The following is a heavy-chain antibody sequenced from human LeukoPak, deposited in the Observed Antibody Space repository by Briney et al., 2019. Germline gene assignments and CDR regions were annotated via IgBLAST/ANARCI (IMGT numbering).Heavy chain of an antibody. J-gene: IGHJ6*03. CDR2: ISSSSSYI. D-gene: IGHD5-12*01. V-gene: IGHV3-21*04. CDR3: AKGASMGYSGYDFLDYHYMDV. Sequence: GGSLRLSCAASGFNFSTYTINWVRQAPGKGLEWVSSISSSSSYIYYADSVKGRFTISRDNSKNSLYLQMNSLRGEDTALYYCAKGASMGYSGYDFLDYHYMDVWGKGTTVTV. CDR1: GFNFSTYT.